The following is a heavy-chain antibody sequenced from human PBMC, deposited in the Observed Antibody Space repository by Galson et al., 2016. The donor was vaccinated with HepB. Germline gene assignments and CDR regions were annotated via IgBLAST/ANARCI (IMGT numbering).Heavy chain of an antibody. V-gene: IGHV4-61*01. CDR1: GASVTTGNYR. J-gene: IGHJ4*02. D-gene: IGHD4-17*01. CDR2: IYYIGNT. CDR3: AASVPDFGDYVSFDF. Sequence: SETLSLTCTVSGASVTTGNYRWSWIRRPPGKSLEWLGYIYYIGNTKYNPSVESRVTMLRDTSKNQFSLRLTSVTAADTAVYYCAASVPDFGDYVSFDFWGRETLVTVSS.